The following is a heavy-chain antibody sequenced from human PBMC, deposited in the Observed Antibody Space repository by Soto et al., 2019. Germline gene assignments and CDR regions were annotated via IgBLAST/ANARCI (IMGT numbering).Heavy chain of an antibody. CDR3: ARHTPAISISDH. V-gene: IGHV4-61*05. D-gene: IGHD2-15*01. Sequence: SETHSLTSTVSGGNIGSSSYYWSWIRQPPGKGLEWIGYIYYSGSTNYNPSLKSRVTISVDTSKNQFSLKLSSVTAADTAVYYCARHTPAISISDHWGQGTLVTVSS. J-gene: IGHJ4*02. CDR2: IYYSGST. CDR1: GGNIGSSSYY.